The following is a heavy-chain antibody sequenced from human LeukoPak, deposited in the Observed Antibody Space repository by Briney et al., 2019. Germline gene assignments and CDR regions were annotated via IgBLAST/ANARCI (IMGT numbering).Heavy chain of an antibody. J-gene: IGHJ6*04. CDR2: IYYSGST. V-gene: IGHV4-31*03. CDR1: GGSLSSGGYY. CDR3: ARGMVRGVRYYYYGMDV. Sequence: SQTLSLTCTVSGGSLSSGGYYWRWIRQHPGTGLEWLGYIYYSGSTYYNPTLKSRATISVDTSKNQFSLKLSSVTAADTAVYYCARGMVRGVRYYYYGMDVWGKGTTVTVSS. D-gene: IGHD3-10*01.